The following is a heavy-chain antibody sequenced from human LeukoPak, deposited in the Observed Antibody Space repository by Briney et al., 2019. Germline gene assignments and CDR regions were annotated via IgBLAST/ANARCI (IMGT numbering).Heavy chain of an antibody. J-gene: IGHJ4*02. CDR2: IYYSGST. V-gene: IGHV4-59*01. CDR3: ARAPLVGYSGYRYFDY. CDR1: GGSISSYY. Sequence: PSETLPLTCTVSGGSISSYYWSWIRQPPGKGLEWIGYIYYSGSTNYNPSLKSRVTISVDTSKNQFSLKLSSVTAADTAVYYCARAPLVGYSGYRYFDYWGQGTLVTVSS. D-gene: IGHD5-12*01.